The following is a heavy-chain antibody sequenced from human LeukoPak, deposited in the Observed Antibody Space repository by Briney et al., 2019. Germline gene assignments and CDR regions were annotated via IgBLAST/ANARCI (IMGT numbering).Heavy chain of an antibody. CDR2: IYYSGST. J-gene: IGHJ4*02. CDR3: VNSSPGGGWLVSGNFNY. Sequence: SETLSLTCTVSGGSISSNNYYWGWIRQPPGKGLEWIGSIYYSGSTYYNPSLKSRVTISVDTSKNQFSLKLSSVTAADTAVYYCVNSSPGGGWLVSGNFNYWGQGTLVTVSS. CDR1: GGSISSNNYY. D-gene: IGHD6-19*01. V-gene: IGHV4-39*01.